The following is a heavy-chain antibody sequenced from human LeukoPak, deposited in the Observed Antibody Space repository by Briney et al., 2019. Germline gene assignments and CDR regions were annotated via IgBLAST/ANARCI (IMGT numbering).Heavy chain of an antibody. V-gene: IGHV1-2*02. D-gene: IGHD3-22*01. CDR1: GYTFTSYY. Sequence: ASVKVSCKASGYTFTSYYMHWVRQAPGQGLEWMGWINPNSGGTNYAQKFQGRVTMTRDTSISTAYMELSRLRSDDTAVYYCAGVGYYDSSGYRFGYWGQGTLVTVSS. CDR3: AGVGYYDSSGYRFGY. CDR2: INPNSGGT. J-gene: IGHJ4*02.